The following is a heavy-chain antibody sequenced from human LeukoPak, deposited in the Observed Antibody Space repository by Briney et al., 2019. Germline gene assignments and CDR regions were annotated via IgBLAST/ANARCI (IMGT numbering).Heavy chain of an antibody. CDR2: INHSGST. Sequence: SETLSLTCAVYGVSFSGYYWSWIRQPPGKGLEWIGEINHSGSTNYNPSLKSRVTISVDTSKNQFSLKLSSVTAADTAVYYCARGGTEVNYYGYLQRARYYFDYWGQGTLVTVSS. D-gene: IGHD3-10*01. CDR3: ARGGTEVNYYGYLQRARYYFDY. J-gene: IGHJ4*02. V-gene: IGHV4-34*01. CDR1: GVSFSGYY.